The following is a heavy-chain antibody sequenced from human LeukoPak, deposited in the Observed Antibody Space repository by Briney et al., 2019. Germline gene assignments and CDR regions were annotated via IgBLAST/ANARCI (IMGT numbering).Heavy chain of an antibody. V-gene: IGHV1-18*01. J-gene: IGHJ4*02. CDR3: ARDELGAVGATWDY. CDR1: GYTFTSYG. D-gene: IGHD1-26*01. CDR2: ISAYNGNT. Sequence: GASVRVSCKAYGYTFTSYGISLVRQAPGQGLEWMGWISAYNGNTNYAQKLQGRVTMTTDTSTSTAYMELRSLRSDDTAVYYCARDELGAVGATWDYWGQGTLVTVSS.